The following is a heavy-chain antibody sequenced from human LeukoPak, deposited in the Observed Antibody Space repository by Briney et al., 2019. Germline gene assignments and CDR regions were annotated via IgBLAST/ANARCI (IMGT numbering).Heavy chain of an antibody. D-gene: IGHD3-22*01. CDR2: VYNSGST. CDR1: GGSFSSYY. J-gene: IGHJ2*01. V-gene: IGHV4-59*01. Sequence: SETLSLTCTVSGGSFSSYYWSWVRQPPGEGREWIAYVYNSGSTNYNPSLKSRVTISVDRSKNQFSLKMNSVTAADTAVYYCVRERTMRYFDLWGRGTLVTVSS. CDR3: VRERTMRYFDL.